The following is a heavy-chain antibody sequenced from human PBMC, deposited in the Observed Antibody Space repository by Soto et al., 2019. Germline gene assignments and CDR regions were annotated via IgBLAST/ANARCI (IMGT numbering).Heavy chain of an antibody. CDR2: INQSGTT. J-gene: IGHJ4*02. V-gene: IGHV4-34*01. CDR1: GGSFIGYY. CDR3: ARGAPRDRGGLYFDF. D-gene: IGHD2-15*01. Sequence: SETLSLTCAVYGGSFIGYYWNWVRQPPGKGLEWIGEINQSGTTNYNPSLKSRVTISIATSKNQFSLKLSSLIATDTAVYYCARGAPRDRGGLYFDFWGQGGLVTVPS.